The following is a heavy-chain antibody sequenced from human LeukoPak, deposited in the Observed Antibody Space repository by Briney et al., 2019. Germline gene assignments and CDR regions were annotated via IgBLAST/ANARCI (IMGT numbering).Heavy chain of an antibody. CDR1: GGSISSDS. D-gene: IGHD3-10*01. CDR2: IYYSGST. CDR3: ARRGGSGSYDYFDY. J-gene: IGHJ4*02. V-gene: IGHV4-59*08. Sequence: SETLSLTCAVSGGSISSDSWGWIRQPPGKGLEWIGHIYYSGSTTYNPSLKSRVTISVDTSENQLSLKLSSVTAADTAVYYCARRGGSGSYDYFDYWGQGTLVTVSS.